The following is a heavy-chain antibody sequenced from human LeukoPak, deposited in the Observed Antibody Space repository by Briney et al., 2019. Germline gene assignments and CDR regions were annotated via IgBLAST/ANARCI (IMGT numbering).Heavy chain of an antibody. D-gene: IGHD4-23*01. CDR1: GFTFSSYS. CDR2: ISSSSSTI. J-gene: IGHJ6*03. V-gene: IGHV3-48*01. Sequence: GGSLRLSCAASGFTFSSYSMNWVRQAPGKGLEWVSYISSSSSTIYYADSVKGRFTISRDNAKNSLYLQMNSLRAEDTAVYYCAREASGSVVYYCYYYMDVWGKGTTVTVSS. CDR3: AREASGSVVYYCYYYMDV.